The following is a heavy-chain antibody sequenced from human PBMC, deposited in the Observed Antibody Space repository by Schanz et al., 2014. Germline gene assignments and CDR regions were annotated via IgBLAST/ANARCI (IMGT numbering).Heavy chain of an antibody. CDR1: GFTFSSYS. Sequence: AELVESGGGVVQPGGSLRLSCAASGFTFSSYSLAWVRQAPGKGLDWVSFISTGRYLYYADSVKGRFTISRDNPKNSVFLQMSSLRVEDTGLYFFARDPVEGAPTPYYFDSWCPGTLVTFSS. D-gene: IGHD1-26*01. CDR3: ARDPVEGAPTPYYFDS. CDR2: ISTGRYL. V-gene: IGHV3-21*06. J-gene: IGHJ4*02.